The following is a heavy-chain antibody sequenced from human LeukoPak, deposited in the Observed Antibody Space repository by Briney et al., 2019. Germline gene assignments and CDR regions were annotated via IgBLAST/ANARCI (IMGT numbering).Heavy chain of an antibody. CDR3: ARGDY. J-gene: IGHJ4*02. CDR2: ISYTGST. CDR1: GASINSAGYY. V-gene: IGHV4-31*03. Sequence: SETLSLTCTVPGASINSAGYYWSWIRQLPGKGLEWIGYISYTGSTYYNPSLKSRVIISRDTSKNQCSLKLSSVTAADTAIYYCARGDYWGQGTLVTVSS.